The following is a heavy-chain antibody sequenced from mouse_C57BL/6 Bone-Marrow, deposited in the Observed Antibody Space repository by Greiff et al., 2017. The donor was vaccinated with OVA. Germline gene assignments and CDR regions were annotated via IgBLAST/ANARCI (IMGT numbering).Heavy chain of an antibody. CDR3: AKSTTVYYYAMDY. CDR2: ISYSGST. CDR1: GYSITSDY. Sequence: EVKLEESGPGLAKPSQTLSLTCSVTGYSITSDYWNWIRKFPGNKLEYMGYISYSGSTYYNPSLKSRISITRDTSKNQYYLKLNSVTTEDTATYYCAKSTTVYYYAMDYWGQGTSVTVSS. V-gene: IGHV3-8*01. J-gene: IGHJ4*01. D-gene: IGHD1-1*01.